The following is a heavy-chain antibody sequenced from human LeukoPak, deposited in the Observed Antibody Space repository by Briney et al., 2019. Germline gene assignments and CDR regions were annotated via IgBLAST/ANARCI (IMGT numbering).Heavy chain of an antibody. CDR1: GYTFTSYG. D-gene: IGHD2-2*01. Sequence: ASVKVSXKASGYTFTSYGISWVRQAPGQGLEWMGWISAYNGNTNYAQKLQGRVTMTTDTSTSTAYMELRSLRSDDTAVYYCAKDCSSTSCYPGYYYYYYMDVWGKGTTVTVSS. CDR2: ISAYNGNT. CDR3: AKDCSSTSCYPGYYYYYYMDV. J-gene: IGHJ6*03. V-gene: IGHV1-18*01.